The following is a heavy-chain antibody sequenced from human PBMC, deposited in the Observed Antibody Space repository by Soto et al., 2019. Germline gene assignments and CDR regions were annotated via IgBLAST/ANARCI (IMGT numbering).Heavy chain of an antibody. CDR3: ARNGATEGYYYYGMDV. V-gene: IGHV4-61*01. J-gene: IGHJ6*02. Sequence: PSEALSLTCDVYGACVSSGSFYYHWIRQPPGKGLEWIGYIYHTGKTFYSPSLKSRITISVDTSNNLFSLQLSSVTAADTAVYYCARNGATEGYYYYGMDVWGQGTTVTVSS. CDR2: IYHTGKT. D-gene: IGHD1-1*01. CDR1: GACVSSGSFY.